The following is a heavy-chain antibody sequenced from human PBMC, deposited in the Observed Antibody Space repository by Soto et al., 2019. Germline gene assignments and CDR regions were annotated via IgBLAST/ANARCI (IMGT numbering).Heavy chain of an antibody. D-gene: IGHD6-13*01. CDR3: ARYPGIAAAGTVVSLPARELDYYYGMDV. V-gene: IGHV5-10-1*01. Sequence: PGESLKISCKGSGYSFTSYWISWVRQMPGKGLEWMGRIDPSDSYTNYSPSFQGHVTISADKSISTAYLQWSSLKASDTAMYYCARYPGIAAAGTVVSLPARELDYYYGMDVWGQGTTVTVSS. CDR2: IDPSDSYT. CDR1: GYSFTSYW. J-gene: IGHJ6*02.